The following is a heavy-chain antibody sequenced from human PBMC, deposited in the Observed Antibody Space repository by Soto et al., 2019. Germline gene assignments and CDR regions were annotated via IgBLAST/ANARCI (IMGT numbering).Heavy chain of an antibody. CDR2: IYYSGST. CDR1: GGSISSYY. D-gene: IGHD3-10*01. CDR3: ARFGEANSWTYYYYYYMDV. V-gene: IGHV4-59*01. J-gene: IGHJ6*03. Sequence: SETLSLTCTVSGGSISSYYWSWIRQPPGKGLEWIGYIYYSGSTNYNPSLRSRVTISVDTSKNQFSLKLSSVTAADTAVYYCARFGEANSWTYYYYYYMDVWGKGTTVTVSS.